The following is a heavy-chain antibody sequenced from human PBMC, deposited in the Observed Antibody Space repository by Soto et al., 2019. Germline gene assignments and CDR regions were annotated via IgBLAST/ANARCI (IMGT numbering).Heavy chain of an antibody. V-gene: IGHV3-11*01. CDR2: ISSSVSTI. CDR3: ARFVPSARGVFDY. Sequence: GGSLRLSCAASGFTFSAYYMSWIRQAPGKGLEWASYISSSVSTIYYADSVKGRFTISRDTAKNSLCLQMNSLRADDTAVYYGARFVPSARGVFDYWGQGTLVTVSS. J-gene: IGHJ4*02. CDR1: GFTFSAYY. D-gene: IGHD6-6*01.